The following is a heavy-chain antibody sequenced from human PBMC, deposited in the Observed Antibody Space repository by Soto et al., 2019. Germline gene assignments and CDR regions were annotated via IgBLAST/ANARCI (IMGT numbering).Heavy chain of an antibody. Sequence: PSETLSLTCTVSGGSISSYYWSWIRQPPGKGLEWIGYIYYSGSTNYNPSLKSRVTISVDTSKNQFSLKLSSVTAADTAVYYCARDLQLWEFDYWGQGTLVTVSS. CDR1: GGSISSYY. D-gene: IGHD5-18*01. CDR2: IYYSGST. CDR3: ARDLQLWEFDY. J-gene: IGHJ4*02. V-gene: IGHV4-59*01.